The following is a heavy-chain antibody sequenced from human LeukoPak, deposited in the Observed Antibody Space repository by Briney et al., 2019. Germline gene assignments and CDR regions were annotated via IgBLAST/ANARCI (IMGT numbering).Heavy chain of an antibody. CDR1: GGSISSGSYY. CDR3: ARDNVVVPAAHDY. Sequence: SQTLSLTCTVPGGSISSGSYYWSWIRQPAGKGLEWIGRIYTSGSTNYNPSLKSRVTISVDTSKNQFSLELSSVTAADTAVYYCARDNVVVPAAHDYWGQGTLATVSS. V-gene: IGHV4-61*02. CDR2: IYTSGST. D-gene: IGHD2-2*01. J-gene: IGHJ4*02.